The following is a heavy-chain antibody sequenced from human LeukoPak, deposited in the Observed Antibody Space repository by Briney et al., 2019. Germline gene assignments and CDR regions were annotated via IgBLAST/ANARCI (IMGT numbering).Heavy chain of an antibody. CDR1: GFTFSSYW. J-gene: IGHJ5*02. CDR2: INSDGSST. V-gene: IGHV3-74*01. CDR3: ARVASSWYVNWFDP. D-gene: IGHD6-13*01. Sequence: QSGGSLRLSCAASGFTFSSYWMHWVRQAPGKGLVWVSRINSDGSSTSYADSVKGRFTISRDNAKNTLYLQMNSLRAEDTAVYYCARVASSWYVNWFDPWGQGTLVTVSS.